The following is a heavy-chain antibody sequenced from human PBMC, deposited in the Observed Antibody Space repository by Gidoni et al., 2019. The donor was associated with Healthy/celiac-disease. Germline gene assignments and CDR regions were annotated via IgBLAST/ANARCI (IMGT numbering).Heavy chain of an antibody. Sequence: STYYNPSLKSRVTISVDTSKNQFSLKLSSVTAADTAVYYCARGTGKYYDFWSGYSDAFDIWGQGTMVTVSS. D-gene: IGHD3-3*01. CDR2: ST. CDR3: ARGTGKYYDFWSGYSDAFDI. J-gene: IGHJ3*02. V-gene: IGHV4-31*02.